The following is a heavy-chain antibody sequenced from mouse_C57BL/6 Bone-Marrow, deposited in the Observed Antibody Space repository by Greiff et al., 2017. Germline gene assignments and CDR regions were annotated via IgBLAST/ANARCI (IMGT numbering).Heavy chain of an antibody. Sequence: QVQLQQPGAELVKPGASVKMSCKASGYTFTSYWITWVKQRPGQGLEWIGDIYPGSGSTNYNEKFKSKATLTVDTSSSTAYMQLSSLTSEDSAVYYCAREGFYYYGSRIDYWGQGTTLTVSS. CDR1: GYTFTSYW. CDR2: IYPGSGST. D-gene: IGHD1-1*01. J-gene: IGHJ2*01. CDR3: AREGFYYYGSRIDY. V-gene: IGHV1-55*01.